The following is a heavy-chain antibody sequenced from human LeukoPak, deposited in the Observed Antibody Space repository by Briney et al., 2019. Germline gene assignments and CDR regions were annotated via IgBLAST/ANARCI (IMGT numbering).Heavy chain of an antibody. J-gene: IGHJ4*02. V-gene: IGHV3-30-3*01. D-gene: IGHD4-17*01. CDR2: ISYDGSNK. CDR1: GFTFSSYA. CDR3: ARDLYGDYGY. Sequence: GGSLRLSCAASGFTFSSYAMHWVRQAPGKGLEWVAVISYDGSNKYYADSVKGRFTISRDNSKNTLYLQMNSLRAEDTAVYYCARDLYGDYGYWGQGTLVTVSS.